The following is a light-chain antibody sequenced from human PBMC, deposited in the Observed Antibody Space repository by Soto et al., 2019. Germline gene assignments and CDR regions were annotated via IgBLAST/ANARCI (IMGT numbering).Light chain of an antibody. CDR3: LQHTHWPTT. CDR2: NVS. V-gene: IGKV2-30*01. CDR1: QSLVYKDGNTF. J-gene: IGKJ1*01. Sequence: DVVMTQSPLSLPVTLGQPASISCTSSQSLVYKDGNTFLTWFQQRPGQSPRRLIYNVSNRDSGVPDRVSGSGSGTDFTLKISRVEPEDVALYYCLQHTHWPTTFGQGTKVDI.